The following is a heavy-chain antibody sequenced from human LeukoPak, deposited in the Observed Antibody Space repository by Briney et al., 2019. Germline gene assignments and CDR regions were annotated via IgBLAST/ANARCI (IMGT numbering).Heavy chain of an antibody. D-gene: IGHD5-18*01. CDR3: AGGFDGYSYAEAGNDY. Sequence: GGSLRLACAASGFTFSSYSMNWVRQAPGKGLEWVSSISSSSRYIYYADSVKGRFTISRDNANNSLYLQRDSLRAEDTAVYYCAGGFDGYSYAEAGNDYWGQGTLVTVSS. CDR2: ISSSSRYI. V-gene: IGHV3-21*01. CDR1: GFTFSSYS. J-gene: IGHJ4*02.